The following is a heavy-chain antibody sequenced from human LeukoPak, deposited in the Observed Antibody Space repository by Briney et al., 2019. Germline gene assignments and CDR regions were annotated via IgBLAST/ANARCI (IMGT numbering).Heavy chain of an antibody. V-gene: IGHV4-61*05. CDR2: IYYSGST. CDR1: GGSINSNSYY. CDR3: ARGFYYYGSGSYHFDY. Sequence: SETLSLTCTVSGGSINSNSYYWGWIRQPPGKGLEWIGYIYYSGSTNYNPSLKSRVTISVDTSKNQFSLKLSSVTAADTAVYYCARGFYYYGSGSYHFDYWGQGTLVTVSS. D-gene: IGHD3-10*01. J-gene: IGHJ4*02.